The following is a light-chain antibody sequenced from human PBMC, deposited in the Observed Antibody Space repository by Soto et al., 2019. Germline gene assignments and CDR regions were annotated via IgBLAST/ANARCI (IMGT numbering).Light chain of an antibody. Sequence: DIQMTQFPSTLSASIGDRVTITCRASQSLSTWLAWYQHKAGKAPKLLIYTASSLETGVPSRFSGSGSGTEFTLTISSLQPDDFATYYCQHYNRYSPYTFGQGTRLEIK. CDR1: QSLSTW. CDR3: QHYNRYSPYT. J-gene: IGKJ2*01. V-gene: IGKV1-5*03. CDR2: TAS.